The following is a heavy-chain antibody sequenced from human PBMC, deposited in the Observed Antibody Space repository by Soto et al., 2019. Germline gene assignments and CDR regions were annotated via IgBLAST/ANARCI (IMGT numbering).Heavy chain of an antibody. CDR1: GVTFSSFG. CDR3: TKGRRNFYGSGKYRGAYYYYGMDV. J-gene: IGHJ6*02. D-gene: IGHD3-10*01. V-gene: IGHV3-30*18. Sequence: PGGSLRLSCAASGVTFSSFGMHWVRQAPGKGPECVAIISFDGINKYYTDSVKGRFTISRDNSKNTLFLQMNSLRAEDTAVYYCTKGRRNFYGSGKYRGAYYYYGMDVWGQGTTVTVSS. CDR2: ISFDGINK.